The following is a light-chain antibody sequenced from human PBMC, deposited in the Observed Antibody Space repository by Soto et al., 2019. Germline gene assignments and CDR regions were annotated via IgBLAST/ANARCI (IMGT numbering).Light chain of an antibody. V-gene: IGKV3-20*01. J-gene: IGKJ1*01. CDR1: QSVSNNY. CDR3: QHFGNSLWT. CDR2: GAS. Sequence: EIVLTQSPGTLSLSPGERATLSCRASQSVSNNYLAWYQQKSGQAPRLLIYGASSRAIHTPDRFSGSGSGTDFTLTISGLEPEDFAVYYCQHFGNSLWTFGQGNKGDIK.